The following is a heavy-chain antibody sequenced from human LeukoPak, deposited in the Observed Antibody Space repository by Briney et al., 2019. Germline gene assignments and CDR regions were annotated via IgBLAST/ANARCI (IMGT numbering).Heavy chain of an antibody. V-gene: IGHV3-30*01. Sequence: GRSLRLSCAASGFTFSSYAMHWVRQAPGKGLEWVAVISYDGSNKYYADSVKGRFTISRDNSKNTLYLQMNSLRAEDTAVYYCARQNIVVVPAATYNWFDPWGQGTLVTVSS. CDR1: GFTFSSYA. CDR3: ARQNIVVVPAATYNWFDP. J-gene: IGHJ5*02. CDR2: ISYDGSNK. D-gene: IGHD2-2*01.